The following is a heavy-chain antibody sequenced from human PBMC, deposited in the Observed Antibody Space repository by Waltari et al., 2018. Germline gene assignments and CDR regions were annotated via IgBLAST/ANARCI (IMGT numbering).Heavy chain of an antibody. CDR3: ARDSGYNYGMDV. CDR2: IYTSGST. V-gene: IGHV4-61*09. Sequence: QVQLQESGPGLVKPSQPLSLTCTVSGGSISSGSYYWSWIRQPAGKGLEWIGYIYTSGSTNYNPSLKSRVTISVDTSKNQFSLKLSSVTAADTAVYYCARDSGYNYGMDVWGQGTTVTVSS. J-gene: IGHJ6*02. D-gene: IGHD3-10*01. CDR1: GGSISSGSYY.